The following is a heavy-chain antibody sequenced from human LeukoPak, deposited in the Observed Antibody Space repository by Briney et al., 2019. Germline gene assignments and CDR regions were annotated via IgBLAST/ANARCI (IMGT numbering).Heavy chain of an antibody. CDR1: GFTFSSYG. D-gene: IGHD3-10*01. CDR3: ARDPSLLWSGGSDY. V-gene: IGHV3-33*01. Sequence: GRSLRLSCAASGFTFSSYGMHWVRQAPGKGLEWVAVIWYDGSNKYYADSVKGRFTISRDNAKNTLFLQMNSLRAEDTAVYYCARDPSLLWSGGSDYWGQGTLVTVSS. J-gene: IGHJ4*02. CDR2: IWYDGSNK.